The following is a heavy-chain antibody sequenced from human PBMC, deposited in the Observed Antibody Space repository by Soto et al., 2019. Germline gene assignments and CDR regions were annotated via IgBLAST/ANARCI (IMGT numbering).Heavy chain of an antibody. CDR1: GFAFSEYS. J-gene: IGHJ4*02. Sequence: EVHLVESGGSLVQPGGSLRLSCAASGFAFSEYSMNWVRQAPGKGLEWLSYISLGSTTIYYADSVKGRFTISRDNAKNSLYLQMNSLGVEDTAVYYCARDPHHASDYWGRGTLVTVSS. V-gene: IGHV3-48*01. CDR3: ARDPHHASDY. CDR2: ISLGSTTI.